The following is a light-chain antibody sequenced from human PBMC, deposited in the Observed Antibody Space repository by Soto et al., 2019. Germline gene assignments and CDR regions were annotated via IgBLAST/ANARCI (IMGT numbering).Light chain of an antibody. V-gene: IGKV1-9*01. CDR2: AAS. CDR3: QQLNSYPFLT. J-gene: IGKJ4*01. Sequence: DIQLTQSPSFLSASVGDRVTITCRASQGISSYLAWYQQKPGKAPKLLIYAASTLQSGVPSRFSGSGSGTELPLTISSLQPEDFATYYCQQLNSYPFLTFGGGTKVEIK. CDR1: QGISSY.